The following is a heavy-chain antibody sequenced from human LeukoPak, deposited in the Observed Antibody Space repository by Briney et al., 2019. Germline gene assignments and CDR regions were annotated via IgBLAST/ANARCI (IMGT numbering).Heavy chain of an antibody. CDR2: INPSGGNT. CDR1: GYTFPSYY. D-gene: IGHD3-22*01. J-gene: IGHJ4*02. Sequence: GASVKVSCKASGYTFPSYYMHWVRQAPGQGLGWMGVINPSGGNTNSAQKFQGRVTMTRDTSTRTVYMELSSLRSEDTAVYYCATDSPYDSSFDYWGQGTLVTVSS. CDR3: ATDSPYDSSFDY. V-gene: IGHV1-46*01.